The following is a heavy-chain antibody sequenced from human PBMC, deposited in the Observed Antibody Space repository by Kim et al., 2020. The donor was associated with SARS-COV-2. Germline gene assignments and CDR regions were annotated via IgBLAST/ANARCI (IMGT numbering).Heavy chain of an antibody. D-gene: IGHD6-19*01. J-gene: IGHJ4*02. V-gene: IGHV4-4*02. CDR2: T. CDR3: SGSSGWYRLDY. Sequence: TNDNPPLKSRVTISVDKSKNHFSLNLNAVTAADTAVYYCSGSSGWYRLDYWGQGTLVTVSS.